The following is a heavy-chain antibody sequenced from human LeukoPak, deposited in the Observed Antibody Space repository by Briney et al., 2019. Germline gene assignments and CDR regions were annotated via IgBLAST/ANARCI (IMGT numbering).Heavy chain of an antibody. Sequence: SETLSLTCTVPGGSISSYYWNSIRQPPGKGLEWIGYIYYSGSTYYNPSLKSRVTISVDTSKNQFSLKLSPVTAADTAVYYCATIFGVANPTDYWGQGTLVTVSS. D-gene: IGHD3-3*01. V-gene: IGHV4-59*01. CDR1: GGSISSYY. CDR3: ATIFGVANPTDY. CDR2: IYYSGST. J-gene: IGHJ4*02.